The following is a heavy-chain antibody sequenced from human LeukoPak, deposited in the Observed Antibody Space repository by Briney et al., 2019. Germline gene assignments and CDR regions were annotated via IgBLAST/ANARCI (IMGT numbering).Heavy chain of an antibody. Sequence: GGSLRLSCAASGFTVSSNYMNWVRQAPWKGLEWVSVIYISGSTYYADSVKGRFTISRDNSKNTLYLQMNSLRAEDTAVYYCATTYSYGQRGFDYWGQGTLVTVSS. V-gene: IGHV3-53*01. CDR3: ATTYSYGQRGFDY. CDR1: GFTVSSNY. CDR2: IYISGST. J-gene: IGHJ4*02. D-gene: IGHD5-18*01.